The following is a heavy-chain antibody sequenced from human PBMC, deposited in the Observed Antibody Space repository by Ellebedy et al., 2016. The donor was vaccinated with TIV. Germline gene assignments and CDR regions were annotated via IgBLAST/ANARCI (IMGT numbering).Heavy chain of an antibody. V-gene: IGHV1-69*13. CDR1: GGTFSSYA. CDR3: ARDDSSSWDLDY. Sequence: SVKVSCXASGGTFSSYAISWVRQAPGQGLEWVGGIIPMFGTTNYAQKFQGRVTITADESTRTAYMELNSLRAEDTAVYYCARDDSSSWDLDYWGQGTLVTVSS. CDR2: IIPMFGTT. D-gene: IGHD6-13*01. J-gene: IGHJ4*02.